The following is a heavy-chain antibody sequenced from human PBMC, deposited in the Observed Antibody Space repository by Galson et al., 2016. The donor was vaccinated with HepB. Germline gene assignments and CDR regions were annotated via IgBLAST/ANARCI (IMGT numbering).Heavy chain of an antibody. CDR3: ASVVNPYYYYYYGLDA. CDR1: GYNFITYD. Sequence: SVKVSCKASGYNFITYDINWVRQATGQGLEWMGWMNPKSGNTGYAQKFQGRVTMTRDTSISTAYMELSSLTSDDTAVYYCASVVNPYYYYYYGLDAWGQGTTVT. J-gene: IGHJ6*02. CDR2: MNPKSGNT. V-gene: IGHV1-8*01. D-gene: IGHD2-15*01.